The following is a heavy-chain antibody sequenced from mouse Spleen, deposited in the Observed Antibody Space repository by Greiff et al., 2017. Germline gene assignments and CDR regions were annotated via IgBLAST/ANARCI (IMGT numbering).Heavy chain of an antibody. D-gene: IGHD1-1*01. CDR2: IHPNSGST. V-gene: IGHV1-64*01. CDR3: ARSFTTVVAHFDY. CDR1: GYTFTSYW. J-gene: IGHJ2*01. Sequence: QVQLQQPGAELVKPGASVKLSCKASGYTFTSYWMHWVKQRPGQGLEWIGMIHPNSGSTNYNEKFKSKATLTVDKSSSTAYMQLSSLTSEDSAVYYCARSFTTVVAHFDYWGQGTTLTVSS.